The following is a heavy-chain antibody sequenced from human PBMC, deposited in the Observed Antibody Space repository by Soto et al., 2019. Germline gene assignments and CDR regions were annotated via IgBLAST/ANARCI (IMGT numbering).Heavy chain of an antibody. V-gene: IGHV4-4*07. CDR1: GGSISSYY. Sequence: SETLSLTCTVSGGSISSYYWSWIRQPAGKGLEWIGRIYTSGSTNYNPSLKSRVTMSVDTSKHQFSLKLSSVTAADTAVYYCARDPTYDSSGYYYGAVYWGQGTLGTGSS. D-gene: IGHD3-22*01. J-gene: IGHJ4*02. CDR3: ARDPTYDSSGYYYGAVY. CDR2: IYTSGST.